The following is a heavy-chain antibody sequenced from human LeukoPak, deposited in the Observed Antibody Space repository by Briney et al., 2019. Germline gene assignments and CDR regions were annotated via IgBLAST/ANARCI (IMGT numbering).Heavy chain of an antibody. CDR1: GGPISSYY. Sequence: PSETLSLTCTVSGGPISSYYWSWIRQPPGKGLEWIGYIYYSGSTNYNPSLKSRVTISVDTSKNQFSLKLSSVTAADTAVYYCARDRLSGMDVWGQGTTVTVSS. V-gene: IGHV4-59*01. D-gene: IGHD2-8*01. CDR2: IYYSGST. CDR3: ARDRLSGMDV. J-gene: IGHJ6*02.